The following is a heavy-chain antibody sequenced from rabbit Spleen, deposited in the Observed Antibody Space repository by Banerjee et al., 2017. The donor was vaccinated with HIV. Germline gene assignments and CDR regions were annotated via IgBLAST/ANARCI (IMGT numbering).Heavy chain of an antibody. CDR3: ARDLVGVIGWNFYL. Sequence: QSLEESGGGLVQPTGSLTLTCKASGFSFGDRDVMCWVRQAPGKGLEWIACINAATGKPVYATWAKGRFTISRTSSTTVTLRMTSLTAADRAAYFCARDLVGVIGWNFYLWGPCTLVTVS. CDR1: GFSFGDRDV. CDR2: INAATGKP. V-gene: IGHV1S40*01. D-gene: IGHD1-1*01. J-gene: IGHJ4*01.